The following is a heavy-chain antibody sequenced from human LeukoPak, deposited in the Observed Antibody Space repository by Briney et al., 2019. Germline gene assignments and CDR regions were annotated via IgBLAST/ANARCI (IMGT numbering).Heavy chain of an antibody. CDR2: IYHSGST. D-gene: IGHD3-3*01. CDR3: ARAAGFWSGYRNWFDP. CDR1: GGSISSGGYY. J-gene: IGHJ5*02. Sequence: SETLSLTCTVSGGSISSGGYYWSWIRQPPGKGLEWIGYIYHSGSTYYNPSLKSRVTISVDRSKNQFSLKLSSVTAADTAVYYCARAAGFWSGYRNWFDPWGQGTLVTVSS. V-gene: IGHV4-30-2*01.